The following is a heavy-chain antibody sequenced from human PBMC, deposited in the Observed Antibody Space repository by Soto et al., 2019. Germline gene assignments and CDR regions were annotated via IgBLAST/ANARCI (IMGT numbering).Heavy chain of an antibody. CDR3: VSRTRDYYYDYGLDV. Sequence: QVQLVQSGAEVKKPGSSVKVSCKASGGTFSSYAISWVRQAPGQGLEWMGGIIPIFGTANYAQKFQGRVTSTADKSTSTAYREPSSLGTDQTAWYYCVSRTRDYYYDYGLDVCGQWSTVTVSS. CDR2: IIPIFGTA. V-gene: IGHV1-69*14. CDR1: GGTFSSYA. J-gene: IGHJ6*02.